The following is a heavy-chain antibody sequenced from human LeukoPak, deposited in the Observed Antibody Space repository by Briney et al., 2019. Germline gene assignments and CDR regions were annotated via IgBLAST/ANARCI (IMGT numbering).Heavy chain of an antibody. Sequence: GESLKISCKGSGYSFTSYWIGWVRQMPGKGLEWMGIIYPGDSDTRYSPSFQGQVTISADKSISTAYLQWSSLKASDTAMYYCARAPYCSGGSCLDNWFDPWGQGTLVTVSS. J-gene: IGHJ5*02. CDR3: ARAPYCSGGSCLDNWFDP. V-gene: IGHV5-51*01. D-gene: IGHD2-15*01. CDR1: GYSFTSYW. CDR2: IYPGDSDT.